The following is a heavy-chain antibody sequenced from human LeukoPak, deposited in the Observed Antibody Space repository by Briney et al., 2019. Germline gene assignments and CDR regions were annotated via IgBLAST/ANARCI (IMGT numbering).Heavy chain of an antibody. CDR3: ARLVSGTTGDY. V-gene: IGHV4-39*01. J-gene: IGHJ4*02. Sequence: SETLSLTCTVSGGSISSSSYYWGWIRQPPGKVLEWIGSIYYSGSTYYNTSLKSRVTISVDTSKNQFSLKLSSVTAADTAVYYCARLVSGTTGDYWGQGTLVTVSS. D-gene: IGHD1-26*01. CDR2: IYYSGST. CDR1: GGSISSSSYY.